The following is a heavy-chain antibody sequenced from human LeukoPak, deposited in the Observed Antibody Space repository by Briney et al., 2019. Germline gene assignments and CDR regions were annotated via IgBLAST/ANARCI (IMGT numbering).Heavy chain of an antibody. V-gene: IGHV3-30-3*01. CDR1: GFSFSSYA. CDR2: ITYDGSSK. CDR3: AREKRSGYYPGY. Sequence: GRSLRLSCAASGFSFSSYAMHWVRQAPGKGLEWVAIITYDGSSKYYADSVEGRFTISRDQSENTLYLQMNSLRPEDTAIYYCAREKRSGYYPGYWGQGTLVTVSS. D-gene: IGHD3-3*01. J-gene: IGHJ4*02.